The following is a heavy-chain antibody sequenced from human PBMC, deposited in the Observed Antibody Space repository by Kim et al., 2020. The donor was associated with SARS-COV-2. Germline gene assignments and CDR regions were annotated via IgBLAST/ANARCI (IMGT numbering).Heavy chain of an antibody. V-gene: IGHV3-9*01. Sequence: SVKGRFTISRDNAKNFLYLQMNSLRTEDTALYFCTRGGAWGSPGRVRPIDYWGQGTLVTVSS. J-gene: IGHJ4*02. D-gene: IGHD3-16*01. CDR3: TRGGAWGSPGRVRPIDY.